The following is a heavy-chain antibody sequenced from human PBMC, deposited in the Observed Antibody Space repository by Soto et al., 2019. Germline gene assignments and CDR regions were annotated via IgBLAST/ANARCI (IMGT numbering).Heavy chain of an antibody. J-gene: IGHJ4*02. V-gene: IGHV5-51*01. CDR2: IYPGDSET. Sequence: PXESLKISCKASGYSFSNYWIGWVCQKPGKGLEWMGVIYPGDSETTYSPSFEGQVIISVDRSRGTAFLEWSSLKASDTAMYYCARPGAPTDTVVYDSWGQGTQVTVSS. D-gene: IGHD5-18*01. CDR1: GYSFSNYW. CDR3: ARPGAPTDTVVYDS.